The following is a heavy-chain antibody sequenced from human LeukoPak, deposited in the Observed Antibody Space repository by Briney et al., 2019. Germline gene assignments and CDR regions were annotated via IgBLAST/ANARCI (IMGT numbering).Heavy chain of an antibody. D-gene: IGHD3-22*01. CDR1: GFTFSSYA. CDR2: ISGSGGST. J-gene: IGHJ4*02. CDR3: ARAKKYYDSNVDYFDY. V-gene: IGHV3-23*01. Sequence: GGSLILSCAASGFTFSSYAMSWVRQAPGKGLEWVSAISGSGGSTYYADSVKGRFTISRDNSKNTLYLQMNSLRAEDTAVYYCARAKKYYDSNVDYFDYWGQGTLVTVSS.